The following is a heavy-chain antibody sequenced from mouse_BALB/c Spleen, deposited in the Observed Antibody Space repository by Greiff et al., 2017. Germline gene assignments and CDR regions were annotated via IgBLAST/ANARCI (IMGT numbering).Heavy chain of an antibody. D-gene: IGHD1-2*01. V-gene: IGHV3-2*02. Sequence: EVQLQQSGPGLVKPSQSLSLTCTVTGYSITSDYAWNWIRQFPGNKLEWMGYISYSGSTSYNPSLKSRISITRDTSKNQFFLQLNSVTTEDTATYYCATRLLRLGGYYAMDYWGQGTSVTVSS. CDR1: GYSITSDYA. CDR3: ATRLLRLGGYYAMDY. CDR2: ISYSGST. J-gene: IGHJ4*01.